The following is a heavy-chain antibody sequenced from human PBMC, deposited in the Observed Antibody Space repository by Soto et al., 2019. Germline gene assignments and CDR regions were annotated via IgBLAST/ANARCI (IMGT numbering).Heavy chain of an antibody. CDR3: ARARYDSSGYYYFDY. CDR2: IYYSGST. J-gene: IGHJ4*02. Sequence: SETLSLTCTVSGGSISSSSYYWGWIRQPPGKGLEWIGSIYYSGSTYYNPSLKSRVTISVDTSKNQFSLELSSVTAADTAVYYCARARYDSSGYYYFDYWGQGTLVTVSS. CDR1: GGSISSSSYY. V-gene: IGHV4-39*07. D-gene: IGHD3-22*01.